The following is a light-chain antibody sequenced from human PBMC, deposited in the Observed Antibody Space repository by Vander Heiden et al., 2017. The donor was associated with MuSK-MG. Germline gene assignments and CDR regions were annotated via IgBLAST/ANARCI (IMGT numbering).Light chain of an antibody. CDR2: AAS. CDR3: QQSDSTPLT. Sequence: DIQMTQSPSSLSASVGDRVTITCRASQSISSYLNWYQQKPGKAPKLLIYAASSLQSGVPSRFSGSGSGTDITLTISRLQPEDFATYYCQQSDSTPLTFGGGTKVEIK. V-gene: IGKV1-39*01. J-gene: IGKJ4*01. CDR1: QSISSY.